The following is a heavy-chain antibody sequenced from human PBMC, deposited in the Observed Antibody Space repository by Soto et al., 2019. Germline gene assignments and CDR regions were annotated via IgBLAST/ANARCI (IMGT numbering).Heavy chain of an antibody. V-gene: IGHV3-53*04. CDR3: AAAPDYGDCYFDL. CDR1: GFTVSSNY. J-gene: IGHJ2*01. CDR2: IYSGGST. D-gene: IGHD4-17*01. Sequence: PGGSLRLSCAASGFTVSSNYMSWVRQAPGKGLEWVSVIYSGGSTYYADSVKGRFTISRHNSKNTLYLQMNSLRAEDTAVYYCAAAPDYGDCYFDLCARGSLVIVSS.